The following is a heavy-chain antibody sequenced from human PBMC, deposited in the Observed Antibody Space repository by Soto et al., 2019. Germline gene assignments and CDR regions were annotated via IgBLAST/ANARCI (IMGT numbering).Heavy chain of an antibody. CDR2: ISAYNGNT. Sequence: QVKLVQSGAEVKKPGASVKVSFNASGYTYTSYGISWVRQAPGQGLEWMGWISAYNGNTNYAQKLQGRVTMTTDTSTSTAYMELRSLRSDDMAVYYCARDISGLLGFIADYWGQGTLVTVSS. J-gene: IGHJ4*02. CDR3: ARDISGLLGFIADY. V-gene: IGHV1-18*03. D-gene: IGHD3-22*01. CDR1: GYTYTSYG.